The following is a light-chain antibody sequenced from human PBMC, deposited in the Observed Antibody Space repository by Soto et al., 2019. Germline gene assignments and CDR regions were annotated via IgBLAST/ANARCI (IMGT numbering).Light chain of an antibody. V-gene: IGLV2-23*02. J-gene: IGLJ3*02. Sequence: QSALTQPASLSGSPGQSITISCTGTSSDVGSYKLVSWYQQHPGKAPKLMISEVTKRPSGVSTRFSGSKSGNTASLTISGLQPEDESDYYCCSYAGSNTWVFGGGTKLTVL. CDR2: EVT. CDR1: SSDVGSYKL. CDR3: CSYAGSNTWV.